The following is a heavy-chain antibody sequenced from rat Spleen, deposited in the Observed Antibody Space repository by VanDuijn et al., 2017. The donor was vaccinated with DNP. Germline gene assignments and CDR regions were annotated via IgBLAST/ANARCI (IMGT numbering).Heavy chain of an antibody. CDR3: TTEDTIAATLYAMDD. Sequence: EVQVVESGGGLVQPGRSLKLSCETSGFTFSNYAMHWIRQAPTEGLEWVAAIRPSGGSIYYRDPVKGRFTISRDNAKSTLYLQMDSLRSEDTATYYCTTEDTIAATLYAMDDWGQGTSVTVSS. CDR2: IRPSGGSI. V-gene: IGHV5-19*01. J-gene: IGHJ4*01. D-gene: IGHD1-2*01. CDR1: GFTFSNYA.